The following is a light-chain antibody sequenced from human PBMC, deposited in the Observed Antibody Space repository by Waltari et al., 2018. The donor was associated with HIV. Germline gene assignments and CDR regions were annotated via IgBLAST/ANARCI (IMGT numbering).Light chain of an antibody. CDR3: SSYAGSNWV. CDR1: SSDVGGYNY. J-gene: IGLJ3*02. V-gene: IGLV2-8*01. CDR2: KVS. Sequence: QSALTQPPSASGSPGQSVTISCTGTSSDVGGYNYVSWYQQHPGKAPKYIIYKVSKRPSGVPDRFSGSKSGNTASLTVSGLQAEDEADYYCSSYAGSNWVFGGGTKLTVL.